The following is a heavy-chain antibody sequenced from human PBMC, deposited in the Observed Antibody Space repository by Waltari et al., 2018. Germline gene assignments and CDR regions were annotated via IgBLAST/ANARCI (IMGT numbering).Heavy chain of an antibody. CDR1: GFTFSSSA. Sequence: EVQLLESGGGLVQPGGSLRLSCAASGFTFSSSAMNWVRPAPGKGLEWVSGISDSDRTTYYADSVKGRFTISRDNSKNTLYLQMNNLRADDTAVYYCARLKPIYTTSLDWFDPWGQGALVTVSS. CDR2: ISDSDRTT. D-gene: IGHD2-2*02. J-gene: IGHJ5*02. V-gene: IGHV3-23*01. CDR3: ARLKPIYTTSLDWFDP.